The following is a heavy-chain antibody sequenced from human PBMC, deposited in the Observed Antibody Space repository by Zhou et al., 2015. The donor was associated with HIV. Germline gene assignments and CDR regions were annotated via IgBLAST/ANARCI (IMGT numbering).Heavy chain of an antibody. D-gene: IGHD2-2*01. CDR3: ASSRVVPGVHEPPTTTYDV. V-gene: IGHV1-2*02. J-gene: IGHJ6*04. Sequence: QVQLVQSGAEVKKPGASVKVSCKASGYTFTGFSGYYMHWVRQAPGQGLEWMGWINPNSGGTNYAQKFQGRVTMTTDTSTSTVYMELRSLTSNDTAVYYCASSRVVPGVHEPPTTTYDVWAEGPRHRLL. CDR1: GYTFTGFSGYY. CDR2: INPNSGGT.